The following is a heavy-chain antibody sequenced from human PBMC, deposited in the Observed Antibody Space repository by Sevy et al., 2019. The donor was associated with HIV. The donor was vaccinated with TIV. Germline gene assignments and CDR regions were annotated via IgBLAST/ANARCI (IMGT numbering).Heavy chain of an antibody. CDR3: TRRASRVYGDHLNLY. V-gene: IGHV3-49*03. CDR2: IRSETYGETT. CDR1: GFTFGDYA. Sequence: YLRLSCTASGFTFGDYAMSWFRQAPGRGLEGVGFIRSETYGETTDYAASVKGRFTVKRDDSKSIVYLQMNSLKTADAAVYYCTRRASRVYGDHLNLYWGQGTLVPVSS. J-gene: IGHJ4*02. D-gene: IGHD2-21*02.